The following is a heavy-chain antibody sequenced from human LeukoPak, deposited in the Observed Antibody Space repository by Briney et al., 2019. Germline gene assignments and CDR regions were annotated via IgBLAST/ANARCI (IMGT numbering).Heavy chain of an antibody. D-gene: IGHD6-6*01. CDR2: IRYDGSNE. J-gene: IGHJ4*02. Sequence: PGGSLRLSCAASGFTFSSYDLHWVRQAPGKGLEWVAVIRYDGSNEYYADSVKGRFTISRDNSKNTLYLQMNSLRVDDTAVYYCARGRYTSSPYFDYWGQGALVTVSS. CDR3: ARGRYTSSPYFDY. V-gene: IGHV3-33*01. CDR1: GFTFSSYD.